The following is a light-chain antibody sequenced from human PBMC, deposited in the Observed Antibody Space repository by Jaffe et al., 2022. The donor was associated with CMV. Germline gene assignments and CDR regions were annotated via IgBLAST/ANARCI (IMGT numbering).Light chain of an antibody. Sequence: DIQMTQSPSTLSASVGDRVTITCRASQSISSWLAWYQQKPGKAPKLLIYMASNLESGVPSRFSGSGSGTEFTLTISSLQPDDFATYYCQQYNSLWTFGQGTKVEIK. CDR3: QQYNSLWT. V-gene: IGKV1-5*03. J-gene: IGKJ1*01. CDR2: MAS. CDR1: QSISSW.